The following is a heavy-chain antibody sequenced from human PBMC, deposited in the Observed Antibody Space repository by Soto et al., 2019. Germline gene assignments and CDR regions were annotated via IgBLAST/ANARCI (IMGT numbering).Heavy chain of an antibody. J-gene: IGHJ4*02. CDR3: ARGSNGSGSFDY. D-gene: IGHD3-10*01. Sequence: PSETLPLTXAVYGGSFSGYYWSWIRQPPGKGLEWIGEINHSGSTNYNPSLKSRVTISVDTPKNQFSLKLSSVTAADTAVYYCARGSNGSGSFDYWGQGTLVTVSA. V-gene: IGHV4-34*01. CDR1: GGSFSGYY. CDR2: INHSGST.